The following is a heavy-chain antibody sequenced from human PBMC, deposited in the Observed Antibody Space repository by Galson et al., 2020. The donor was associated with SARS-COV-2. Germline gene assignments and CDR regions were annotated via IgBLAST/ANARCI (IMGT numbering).Heavy chain of an antibody. D-gene: IGHD1-20*01. J-gene: IGHJ6*02. V-gene: IGHV3-53*01. Sequence: GGSLRLSCAASGFTVSSNYMSWVRQAPGKGLEWVSVIYSGGSTYYADSVKGRFTISRDNSKNTLYLQMNSLRAEDTVVYYCARDLYIRGMDVWGQGTTVTVSS. CDR2: IYSGGST. CDR1: GFTVSSNY. CDR3: ARDLYIRGMDV.